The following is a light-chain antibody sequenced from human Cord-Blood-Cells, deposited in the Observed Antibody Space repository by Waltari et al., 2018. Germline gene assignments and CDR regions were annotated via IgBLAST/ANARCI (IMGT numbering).Light chain of an antibody. CDR3: MQALQTPLT. Sequence: DIVMTQSPLSLPVTPGEPASISCSSSQSLLHSNGYNYLDWYLQKPGQSPRLLIYLGSNRASGVPDRFSGSGSGTDCTLKISRVEAEDVGVYYCMQALQTPLTFGQGTKVEIK. CDR1: QSLLHSNGYNY. J-gene: IGKJ1*01. CDR2: LGS. V-gene: IGKV2-28*01.